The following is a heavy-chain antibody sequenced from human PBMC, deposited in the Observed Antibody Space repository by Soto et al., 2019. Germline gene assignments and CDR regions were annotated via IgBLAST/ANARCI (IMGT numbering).Heavy chain of an antibody. V-gene: IGHV5-51*01. CDR2: IYPGGSDV. CDR3: ARQFHLGIGAPGSFPFDI. D-gene: IGHD6-13*01. J-gene: IGHJ3*02. CDR1: GYSFTNHW. Sequence: PGESLKISCKGSGYSFTNHWIGWVRQMPGKGLEWMGIIYPGGSDVRYSPSFQGQVTITADKSISTAYLQWSSLKASDSAMYYYARQFHLGIGAPGSFPFDIWGQGTMVTVSS.